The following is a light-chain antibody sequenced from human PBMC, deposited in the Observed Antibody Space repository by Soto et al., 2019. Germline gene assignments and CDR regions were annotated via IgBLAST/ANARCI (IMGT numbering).Light chain of an antibody. CDR3: CSYAGSYTNYV. J-gene: IGLJ1*01. CDR1: SSDVGGYNY. CDR2: DVS. Sequence: QSALTQPRSVSGSPGQSVTISCTGTSSDVGGYNYVSWYRQHPGKAPKLMIYDVSKRPSGVPDRFSGSKSGNTASLTISGLQAEDEADYYCCSYAGSYTNYVFGTGTKV. V-gene: IGLV2-11*01.